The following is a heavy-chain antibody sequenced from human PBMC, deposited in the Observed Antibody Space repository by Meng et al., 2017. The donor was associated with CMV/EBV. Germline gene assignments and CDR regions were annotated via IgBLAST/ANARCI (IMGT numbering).Heavy chain of an antibody. CDR1: GYTFTSYD. Sequence: KASGYTFTSYDINWVRQATGQGLEWMGWMNPNSGNTGYAQKFQGRVTITRNTSISTAYMELSSLRSEDTAVYYCARGDYDFWSGHTDWGQGTLVTVSS. CDR3: ARGDYDFWSGHTD. J-gene: IGHJ4*02. V-gene: IGHV1-8*03. D-gene: IGHD3-3*01. CDR2: MNPNSGNT.